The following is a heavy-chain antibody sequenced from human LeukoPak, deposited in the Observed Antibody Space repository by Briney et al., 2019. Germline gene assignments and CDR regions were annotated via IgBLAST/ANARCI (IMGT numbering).Heavy chain of an antibody. J-gene: IGHJ4*02. Sequence: GGSLRLSCAASGFTFSSYSMNWVRQAPGKGLKWVSYISSSSSTIYYADSVKGRFTISRDNAKNSLYLQMNSLRAEDTAVYYCARDSTGYYGSGSYFLSGWGQGTLVTVSS. CDR3: ARDSTGYYGSGSYFLSG. V-gene: IGHV3-48*01. CDR1: GFTFSSYS. D-gene: IGHD3-10*01. CDR2: ISSSSSTI.